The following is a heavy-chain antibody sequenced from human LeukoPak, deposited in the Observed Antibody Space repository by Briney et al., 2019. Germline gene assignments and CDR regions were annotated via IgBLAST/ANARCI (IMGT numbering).Heavy chain of an antibody. J-gene: IGHJ6*03. Sequence: SSETLSLTCTVSGGSISSYYWSWIRQPPGKGLEWSGFIDDSGSTNYNPSLKSRVTISVDTSKNQFSLKLRSVTAADTAVYYCARTTEAHSWQTRYYSYYMDVWDKGTTVTVSS. CDR3: ARTTEAHSWQTRYYSYYMDV. CDR1: GGSISSYY. V-gene: IGHV4-59*01. D-gene: IGHD6-13*01. CDR2: IDDSGST.